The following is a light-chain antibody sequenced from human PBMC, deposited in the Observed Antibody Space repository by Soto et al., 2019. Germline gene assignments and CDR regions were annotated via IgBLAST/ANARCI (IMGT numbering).Light chain of an antibody. CDR1: QSVSSSY. J-gene: IGKJ1*01. CDR2: GAS. V-gene: IGKV3D-7*01. Sequence: IVVKESPATVSLSQGERATLSCRASQSVSSSYLAWHQQKPGQAPRLLIYGASTRATGIPARFSGSGSGAEFTLTISSLQSEDFAVYHCQQYNNLPRTFGQGTKVDI. CDR3: QQYNNLPRT.